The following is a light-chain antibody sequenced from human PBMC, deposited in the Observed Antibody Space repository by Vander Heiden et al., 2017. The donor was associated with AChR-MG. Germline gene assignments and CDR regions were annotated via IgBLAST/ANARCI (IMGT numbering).Light chain of an antibody. Sequence: QSVLTQPPSVSGAPVQRVTISYTGSSSNIGAGYDVHWYQQLPGTAPKLLIYGNINRPSGVPDRFSGSKSGTSASLAITGLQAEDEADYYCQSYDSSLWVFGTGTKVTVL. CDR3: QSYDSSLWV. CDR1: SSNIGAGYD. J-gene: IGLJ1*01. V-gene: IGLV1-40*01. CDR2: GNI.